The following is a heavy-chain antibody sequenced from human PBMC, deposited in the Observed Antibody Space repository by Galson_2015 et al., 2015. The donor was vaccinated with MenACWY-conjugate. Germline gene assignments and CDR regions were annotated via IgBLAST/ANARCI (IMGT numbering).Heavy chain of an antibody. D-gene: IGHD2-2*01. CDR2: IYSDGDE. CDR1: GFSLSTTVEG. Sequence: PALVYPTQPLTLPCTFSGFSLSTTVEGVVWIRQPPGKAVEWLALIYSDGDERSRPSLRSRLTVSMDTSTNREVLTMTNVDPVDTASSYCAHSGEYCSRTSCYYFDYWGQGAPVTVSS. V-gene: IGHV2-5*02. CDR3: AHSGEYCSRTSCYYFDY. J-gene: IGHJ4*02.